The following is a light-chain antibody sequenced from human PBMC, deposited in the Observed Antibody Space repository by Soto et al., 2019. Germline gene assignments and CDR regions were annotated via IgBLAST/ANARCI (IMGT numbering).Light chain of an antibody. Sequence: DIQMTQFPSTLSQSLGDRVTITCGAGQNFGSGLAWYQQNPGKAPKVLIYDVSNLETGVPSRFSGSGSGTEFTLTISSLQPDDFATYYCQQYNTYWTFGQGTKVEIK. CDR1: QNFGSG. V-gene: IGKV1-5*01. CDR3: QQYNTYWT. CDR2: DVS. J-gene: IGKJ1*01.